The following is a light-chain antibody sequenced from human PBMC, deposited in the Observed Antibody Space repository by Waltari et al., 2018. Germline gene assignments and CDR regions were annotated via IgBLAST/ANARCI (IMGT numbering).Light chain of an antibody. CDR2: AAS. Sequence: IQMTQSPSSLYASVGDRITITCRASQSISSYLNWYQQKPGKAPKLLIYAASSLQSGVPSRFSGSGSGTDFTLTISSLQPEDFATYYCQQSYSTPPTFGQGTKVEIK. CDR1: QSISSY. J-gene: IGKJ1*01. V-gene: IGKV1-39*01. CDR3: QQSYSTPPT.